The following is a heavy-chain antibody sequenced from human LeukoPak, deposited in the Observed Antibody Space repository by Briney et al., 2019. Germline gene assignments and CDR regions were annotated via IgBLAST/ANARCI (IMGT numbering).Heavy chain of an antibody. CDR2: IYHSGST. D-gene: IGHD3-3*01. CDR1: GGSISSGGYY. Sequence: PSETLSLTCTVSGGSISSGGYYWSWIRQPPGKGLEWIGYIYHSGSTYYNPSLKSRVTISVDRSKNQFSLKLSSVTAADTAVYYCARGITIFGVVTTFFDYWGQGTLVTVSS. J-gene: IGHJ4*02. CDR3: ARGITIFGVVTTFFDY. V-gene: IGHV4-30-2*01.